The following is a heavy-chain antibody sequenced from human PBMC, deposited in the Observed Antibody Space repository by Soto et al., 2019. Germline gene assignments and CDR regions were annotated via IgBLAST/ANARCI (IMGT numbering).Heavy chain of an antibody. CDR3: ARAWTATAGWANWFDR. CDR1: GGSISGAGYY. CDR2: IHYRGST. J-gene: IGHJ5*02. D-gene: IGHD6-13*01. Sequence: QVPLQESGPGLVEPSQTLSLTCTVSGGSISGAGYYWSWIRQYSGRGLEWIGYIHYRGSTYYNPFLKSRVTISVDTSKPQFFLKLSSVTAADTAVYYCARAWTATAGWANWFDRWGQGTLVTVSS. V-gene: IGHV4-31*03.